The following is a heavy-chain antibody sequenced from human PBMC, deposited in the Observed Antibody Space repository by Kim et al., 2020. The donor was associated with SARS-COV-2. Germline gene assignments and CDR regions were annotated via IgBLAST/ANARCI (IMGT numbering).Heavy chain of an antibody. D-gene: IGHD2-8*01. CDR3: ARDYKALSCTDYYFDY. CDR1: QFMLSSYS. J-gene: IGHJ4*01. CDR2: ISVGSLYI. V-gene: IGHV3-21*01. Sequence: GGSLRLSCEASQFMLSSYSLNWVRQAPGKGLEWVAFISVGSLYIYYTDSVKGRFTMSKDNAKNSVYLQMNSLRPEDTAVYYCARDYKALSCTDYYFDYW.